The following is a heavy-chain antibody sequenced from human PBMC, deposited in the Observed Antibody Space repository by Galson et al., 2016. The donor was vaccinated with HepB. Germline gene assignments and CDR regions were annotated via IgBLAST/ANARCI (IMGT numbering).Heavy chain of an antibody. D-gene: IGHD2/OR15-2a*01. J-gene: IGHJ6*04. CDR2: ISWNRGSS. CDR1: EFTFDDYA. CDR3: ARDIYGPTYFYYYGLDV. V-gene: IGHV3-9*01. Sequence: SLRLSCAASEFTFDDYAMHWVRQAPGKGLEWVSGISWNRGSSGYADSVKGRFTISRDNAKNSLYLQMNSLRAEDTAVYYCARDIYGPTYFYYYGLDVWGEGTTVTVSA.